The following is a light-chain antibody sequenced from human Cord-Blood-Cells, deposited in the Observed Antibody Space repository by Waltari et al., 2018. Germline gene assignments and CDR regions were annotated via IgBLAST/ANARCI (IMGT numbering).Light chain of an antibody. CDR2: EVS. J-gene: IGLJ1*01. CDR1: SSDVGGYNY. CDR3: SSYTSSSTHYV. V-gene: IGLV2-14*01. Sequence: QSALPQPASVSGSPGPSLTISCTGTSSDVGGYNYVPWYQQHPGKAPKLMIYEVSNRPSGVSNRFSGSKSGNTASLTISGLQAEDEADYYCSSYTSSSTHYVFGTGTKVTVL.